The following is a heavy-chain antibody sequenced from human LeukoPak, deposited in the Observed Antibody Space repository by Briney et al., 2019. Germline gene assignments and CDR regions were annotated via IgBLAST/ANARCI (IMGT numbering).Heavy chain of an antibody. CDR3: AREGRVSGYDFDC. D-gene: IGHD5-12*01. V-gene: IGHV3-74*03. CDR1: GFTFSSYW. J-gene: IGHJ4*02. Sequence: GGSLTLSCAASGFTFSSYWMHWLRQAPGTGLVWVSRMNSDGSSITYADSVKGRFTISRDNAKNTLYLQTNSLRVEDTAVYYCAREGRVSGYDFDCWGQGTLVTVSS. CDR2: MNSDGSSI.